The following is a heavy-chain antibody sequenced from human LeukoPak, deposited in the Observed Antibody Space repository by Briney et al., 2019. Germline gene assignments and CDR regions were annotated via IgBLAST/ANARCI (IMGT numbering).Heavy chain of an antibody. J-gene: IGHJ5*02. CDR3: ASDSSGYPNFYWFDP. V-gene: IGHV7-4-1*02. Sequence: GSVKVSCKASGYTFTSYGISWVRQAPGQGLEWMGWINTNTGNPTYAQGFTGRFVFSLDTSVSTAYLQISSLKAEDTAVYYCASDSSGYPNFYWFDPWGQGTLVTVSS. CDR2: INTNTGNP. CDR1: GYTFTSYG. D-gene: IGHD3-22*01.